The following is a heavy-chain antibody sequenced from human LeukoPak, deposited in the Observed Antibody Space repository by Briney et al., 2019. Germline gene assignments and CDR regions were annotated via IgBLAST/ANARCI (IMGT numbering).Heavy chain of an antibody. CDR2: INHSGST. V-gene: IGHV4-34*01. CDR3: ARHDSSGYRDY. D-gene: IGHD3-22*01. CDR1: GGSFSGYY. J-gene: IGHJ4*02. Sequence: PSETLSLTCAVYGGSFSGYYWSWIRQPPGKGLEWIGEINHSGSTNYNPSLKSRVTISVDTSKNQFSLKLSSVTAADTAVYYCARHDSSGYRDYWGQGTLVTVSS.